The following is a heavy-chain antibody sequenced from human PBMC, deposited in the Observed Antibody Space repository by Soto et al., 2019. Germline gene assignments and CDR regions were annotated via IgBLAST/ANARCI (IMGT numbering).Heavy chain of an antibody. CDR2: INAGNGNT. D-gene: IGHD6-19*01. Sequence: ASVKVSCKASGYTFTSYAMHWVRQAPGQRLEWMGWINAGNGNTKYSQKFQGRVTITRDTSASTAYMELSSLRSEDTAVYYCARGGLGSGWNFDYWGQGTLLTVSS. V-gene: IGHV1-3*01. CDR1: GYTFTSYA. J-gene: IGHJ4*02. CDR3: ARGGLGSGWNFDY.